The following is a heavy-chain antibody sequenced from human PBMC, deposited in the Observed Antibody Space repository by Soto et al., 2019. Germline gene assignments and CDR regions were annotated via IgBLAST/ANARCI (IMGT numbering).Heavy chain of an antibody. CDR3: VRAIGHYGMDV. V-gene: IGHV3-74*01. CDR1: GFIFSNCW. J-gene: IGHJ6*02. CDR2: INSDGSYT. Sequence: GGSLRLSCVASGFIFSNCWMHWVRQAPGMGLVWVSHINSDGSYTTYADSVKGRFTISRDNAKNTLYLQMNSLRAEDTAVYYCVRAIGHYGMDVWGRGTTVTVSS. D-gene: IGHD3-22*01.